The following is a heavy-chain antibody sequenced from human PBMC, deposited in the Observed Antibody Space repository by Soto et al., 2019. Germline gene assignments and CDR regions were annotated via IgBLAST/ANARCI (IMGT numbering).Heavy chain of an antibody. CDR1: GGSISSGDYY. V-gene: IGHV4-30-4*01. Sequence: SETLSLTCTVSGGSISSGDYYWSWIRQPPGKGLEWIGYIYYSGSTYYNPSLKSRVTISVDTSKNQFSLKLSSVTAADTAVYYCARERIAVAGTFDYWGQGTLVTVSS. CDR2: IYYSGST. D-gene: IGHD6-19*01. J-gene: IGHJ4*02. CDR3: ARERIAVAGTFDY.